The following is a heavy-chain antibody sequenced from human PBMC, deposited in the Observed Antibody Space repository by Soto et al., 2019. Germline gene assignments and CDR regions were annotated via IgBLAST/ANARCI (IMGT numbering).Heavy chain of an antibody. D-gene: IGHD1-26*01. Sequence: GGSLRLSCAASGFTFSSYGMHWVRQAPGKGLEWVAVIWYDGSNKYYADSVKGRFTISRDNSKNTLYLQMNSLRAEDTAVYYCARDQGGSYYGPTNNWFDPWGQGTLVTVSS. J-gene: IGHJ5*02. V-gene: IGHV3-33*01. CDR2: IWYDGSNK. CDR3: ARDQGGSYYGPTNNWFDP. CDR1: GFTFSSYG.